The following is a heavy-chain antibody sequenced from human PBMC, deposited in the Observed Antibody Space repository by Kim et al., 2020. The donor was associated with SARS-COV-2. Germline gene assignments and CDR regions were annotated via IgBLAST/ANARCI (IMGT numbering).Heavy chain of an antibody. V-gene: IGHV4-30-4*01. J-gene: IGHJ4*02. CDR2: IHYSGST. CDR1: GGSISSADYF. Sequence: SETLSLTCTVSGGSISSADYFWSWIRQPPGKGLEWIGYIHYSGSTYYNPSLKSRLTISLDTSKNQFSLKLTSVTAADTAVYFCASPTNRGPDYWGQGTLVTVSS. D-gene: IGHD2-8*01. CDR3: ASPTNRGPDY.